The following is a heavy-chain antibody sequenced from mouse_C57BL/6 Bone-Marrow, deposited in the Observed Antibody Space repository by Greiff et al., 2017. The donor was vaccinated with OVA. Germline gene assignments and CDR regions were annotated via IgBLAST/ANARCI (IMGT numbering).Heavy chain of an antibody. CDR1: GYSFTGYY. J-gene: IGHJ2*01. Sequence: VQLKESGPELVKPGASVKISCKASGYSFTGYYMHWVKQSHGNILDWIGYIYPYNGVSRYNQKFKGKATLTVDKYSSTASMELRSLTSEDSTVDYCARGTGFDYWGQGTALTVSS. CDR3: ARGTGFDY. CDR2: IYPYNGVS. V-gene: IGHV1-31*01. D-gene: IGHD3-3*01.